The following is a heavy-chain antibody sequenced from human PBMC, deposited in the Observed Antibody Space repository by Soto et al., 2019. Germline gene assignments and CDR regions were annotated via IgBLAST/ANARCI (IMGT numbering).Heavy chain of an antibody. Sequence: ASVKVSCKASGYTFTSYDINWVRQATGQGLEWMGWMNPNSGNTGYAQKFQGRVTMTRNTSLSTACIELSSLRSEDTAVYYCARGRGSIGWYYFDYWGQCTLVTVSS. CDR1: GYTFTSYD. D-gene: IGHD6-19*01. J-gene: IGHJ4*02. CDR2: MNPNSGNT. V-gene: IGHV1-8*01. CDR3: ARGRGSIGWYYFDY.